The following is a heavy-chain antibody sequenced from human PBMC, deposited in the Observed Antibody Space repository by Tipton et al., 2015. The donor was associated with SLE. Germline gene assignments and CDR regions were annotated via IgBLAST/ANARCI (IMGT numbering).Heavy chain of an antibody. D-gene: IGHD6-19*01. CDR3: ARGRDDSSGFDAFDI. CDR1: GFTFSSYD. CDR2: IGTAGDP. J-gene: IGHJ3*02. Sequence: LSLTCAASGFTFSSYDMHWVRQATGKGLEWVSAIGTAGDPYYPGSVKGRFTISRENAKNSLYLQMNSLRAGDTAVYYCARGRDDSSGFDAFDIWGQGTMVTVSS. V-gene: IGHV3-13*05.